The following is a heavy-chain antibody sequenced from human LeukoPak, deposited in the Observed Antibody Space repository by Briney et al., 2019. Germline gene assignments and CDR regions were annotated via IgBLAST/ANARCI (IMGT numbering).Heavy chain of an antibody. J-gene: IGHJ3*01. Sequence: PGGSLRLSCAASGFTFNIHSMNWVRQAPGKGLEWVSSISSSSSYIYYADSVKGRFTISRDNAKNSLYLQMNSLRAEDSAVYYCARDLAAAWTWGQGTMVTVSS. V-gene: IGHV3-21*01. D-gene: IGHD6-13*01. CDR2: ISSSSSYI. CDR1: GFTFNIHS. CDR3: ARDLAAAWT.